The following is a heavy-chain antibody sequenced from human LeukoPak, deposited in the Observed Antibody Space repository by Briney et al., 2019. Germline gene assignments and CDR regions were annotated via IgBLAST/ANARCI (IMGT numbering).Heavy chain of an antibody. J-gene: IGHJ4*02. CDR3: AKDLKWEPSLVY. V-gene: IGHV3-30*04. CDR1: GFTFSSYA. Sequence: GGSLRLSCAASGFTFSSYAMHWVRQAPGKGLEWVAVISYDGSNKYYADSVKGRFTISRDNSKNTLYLQMNSLRAEDTAVYYCAKDLKWEPSLVYWGQGTLVTVSS. CDR2: ISYDGSNK. D-gene: IGHD1-26*01.